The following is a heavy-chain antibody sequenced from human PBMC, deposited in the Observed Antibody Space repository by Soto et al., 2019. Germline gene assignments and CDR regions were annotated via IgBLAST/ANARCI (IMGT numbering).Heavy chain of an antibody. V-gene: IGHV1-69*04. J-gene: IGHJ4*02. D-gene: IGHD3-9*01. CDR3: ARDLVQYYDILTGYYGANFDY. Sequence: ASVKVSCKASGGTFSSYTISWVRQAPGQGLEWMGRIIPILGIANYAQKFQGRVTITADKSTSTAYMELSSLRSEDTAVYYCARDLVQYYDILTGYYGANFDYWGQGTLVTVSS. CDR1: GGTFSSYT. CDR2: IIPILGIA.